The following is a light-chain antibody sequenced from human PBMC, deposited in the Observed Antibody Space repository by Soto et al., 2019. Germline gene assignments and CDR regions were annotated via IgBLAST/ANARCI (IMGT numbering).Light chain of an antibody. Sequence: EIVLTQSPATLSLSPGERATPSCRASQSVSSYLAWYQQKPGQAPKLLIYDASNRATGIPARFSGSGFGTDFTLTISSLEPEDFAVYYCQQRSNWPPITFGQGKRLDIK. CDR3: QQRSNWPPIT. J-gene: IGKJ5*01. CDR1: QSVSSY. CDR2: DAS. V-gene: IGKV3-11*01.